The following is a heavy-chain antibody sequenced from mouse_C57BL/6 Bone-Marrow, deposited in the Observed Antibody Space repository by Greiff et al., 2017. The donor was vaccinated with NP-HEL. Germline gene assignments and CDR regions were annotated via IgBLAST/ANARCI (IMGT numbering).Heavy chain of an antibody. CDR3: TTTVVADWYFDV. D-gene: IGHD1-1*01. CDR1: GFNIKDYY. Sequence: EVQLQQSGAELVRPGASVKLSCTASGFNIKDYYMHWVKQRPEQGLEWIGRIDPEDGDTEYAPKFQGKATMTADTSSNTAYLQLSSLTSEATAVYYCTTTVVADWYFDVWGTGTTVTVSS. CDR2: IDPEDGDT. V-gene: IGHV14-1*01. J-gene: IGHJ1*03.